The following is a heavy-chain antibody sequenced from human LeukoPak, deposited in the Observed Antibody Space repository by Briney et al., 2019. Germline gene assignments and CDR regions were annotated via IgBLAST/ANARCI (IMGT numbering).Heavy chain of an antibody. J-gene: IGHJ5*02. D-gene: IGHD2-21*02. CDR1: GFTFSSYS. CDR3: AKDGPTAIPSWFDP. CDR2: ISSSSSTI. V-gene: IGHV3-48*01. Sequence: GGSLRLSCAASGFTFSSYSMNWVRQAPGKGLEWVSYISSSSSTIYYAGSVKGRFTISRDNSKSTLYLQMNSLRAEDTAIYYCAKDGPTAIPSWFDPWGQGTLVTVSS.